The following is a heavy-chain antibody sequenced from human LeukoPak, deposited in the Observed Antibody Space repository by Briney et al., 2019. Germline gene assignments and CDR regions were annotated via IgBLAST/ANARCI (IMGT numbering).Heavy chain of an antibody. J-gene: IGHJ2*01. CDR2: IYCSGTT. D-gene: IGHD4-23*01. V-gene: IGHV4-59*08. Sequence: PSETLSLTCTVSGGSISSYYWSWIRQPPGKGLEWIGYIYCSGTTNYNPSLKSRVTLSIDTSKNQFSLKLSSVTAADTAVYYCARHFYFTVVTPSWYFDLWGRGTLVTVSS. CDR1: GGSISSYY. CDR3: ARHFYFTVVTPSWYFDL.